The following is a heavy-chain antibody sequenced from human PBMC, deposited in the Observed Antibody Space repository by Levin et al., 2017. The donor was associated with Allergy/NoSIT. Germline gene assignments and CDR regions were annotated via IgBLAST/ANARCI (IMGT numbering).Heavy chain of an antibody. Sequence: GGSLRLSCAASGFTFSSYWMSWVRQAPGKGLEWVANIKQDGSEKYYVDSVKGRFTISRDNAKNSLYLQMNSLRAEDTAVYYCARDYDYVWGSYRYTGAGGDAFDIWGQGTMVTVSS. D-gene: IGHD3-16*02. CDR3: ARDYDYVWGSYRYTGAGGDAFDI. V-gene: IGHV3-7*01. J-gene: IGHJ3*02. CDR2: IKQDGSEK. CDR1: GFTFSSYW.